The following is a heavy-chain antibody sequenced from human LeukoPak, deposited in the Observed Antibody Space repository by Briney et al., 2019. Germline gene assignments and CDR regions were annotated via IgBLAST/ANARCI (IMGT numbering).Heavy chain of an antibody. CDR1: GFTFSSYG. CDR3: AKDSSYYYGSGSYYPTYYYYYMDV. D-gene: IGHD3-10*01. V-gene: IGHV3-30*02. Sequence: GGSLRLSCAASGFTFSSYGMHWVRQAPGKGLGWVALIRYDGSNKYYADSVKGRFTISRDNSKNTLYLQMNSLRAEDTAVYYCAKDSSYYYGSGSYYPTYYYYYMDVWGKGTTVTVSS. J-gene: IGHJ6*03. CDR2: IRYDGSNK.